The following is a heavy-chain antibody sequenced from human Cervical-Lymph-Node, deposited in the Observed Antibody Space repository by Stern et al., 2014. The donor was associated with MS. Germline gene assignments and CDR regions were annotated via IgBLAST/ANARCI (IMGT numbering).Heavy chain of an antibody. J-gene: IGHJ4*02. CDR1: GFNFSNYG. Sequence: QDQLVQSGAEVKKPGASVKVSCKASGFNFSNYGLSWVRQAPGQGLEWMGWISVYNGNIDFAQKFQGRLTMTTDTSTSTVYMELRSLRSDDTAVYYCTRDRGIMGTTTGDYWGKGTLVSVSS. CDR2: ISVYNGNI. V-gene: IGHV1-18*01. CDR3: TRDRGIMGTTTGDY. D-gene: IGHD1-26*01.